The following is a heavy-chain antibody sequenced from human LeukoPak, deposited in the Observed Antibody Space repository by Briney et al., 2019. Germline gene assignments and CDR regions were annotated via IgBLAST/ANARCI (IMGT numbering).Heavy chain of an antibody. CDR1: GFTFSSYE. D-gene: IGHD5-12*01. Sequence: PGGSLRLSCAASGFTFSSYEMNWVRQAPGKGLEWVSYISSSGSTIYYADSVKGRFTISRDNAKNSLYLQMNSLRAEDTAVYYCARDRIVATIDGSDWSDAFDVWGQGTLVTVSS. CDR2: ISSSGSTI. J-gene: IGHJ3*01. CDR3: ARDRIVATIDGSDWSDAFDV. V-gene: IGHV3-48*03.